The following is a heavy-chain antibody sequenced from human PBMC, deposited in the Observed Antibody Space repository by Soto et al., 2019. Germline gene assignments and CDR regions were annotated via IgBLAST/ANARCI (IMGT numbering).Heavy chain of an antibody. D-gene: IGHD3-22*01. J-gene: IGHJ4*02. CDR2: IIPIFGTA. Sequence: SVKVSCKASGCTFSSYAISWVRQAPGQGLEWMGGIIPIFGTANYAQKFQGRVTITADESTSTAYMELSSLRSEDTAVYYCARGGYYYDSSGYYQDYWGQGTLVTVSS. CDR3: ARGGYYYDSSGYYQDY. V-gene: IGHV1-69*13. CDR1: GCTFSSYA.